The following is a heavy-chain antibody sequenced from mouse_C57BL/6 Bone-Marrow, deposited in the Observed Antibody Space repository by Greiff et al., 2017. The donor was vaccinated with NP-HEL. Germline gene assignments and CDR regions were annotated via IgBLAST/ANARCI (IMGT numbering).Heavy chain of an antibody. CDR2: IDPSDSYT. J-gene: IGHJ4*01. V-gene: IGHV1-50*01. CDR3: ARLRGAMDY. CDR1: GYTFTSYW. Sequence: QVQLQQPGAELVKPGASVKLSCKASGYTFTSYWMQWVKQRPGQGLEWIGEIDPSDSYTNYNQKFKCKATLTVDTSSSTAYMQLSSLTSEDSAVYYCARLRGAMDYWGQGTSVTVSS.